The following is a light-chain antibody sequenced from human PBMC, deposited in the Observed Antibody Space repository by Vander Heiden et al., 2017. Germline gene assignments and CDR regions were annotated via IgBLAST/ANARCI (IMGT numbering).Light chain of an antibody. CDR3: YSAADNNSWV. J-gene: IGLJ3*02. V-gene: IGLV3-27*01. CDR1: VLAKKY. Sequence: SYALTQPSSVSVSPGQTARITCSGDVLAKKYARWFQQKPGQAPVLVIYKDSERPSGIPERFSGSSSGTTVTLTISGAQVEDEADYYCYSAADNNSWVFGGGTKLTVL. CDR2: KDS.